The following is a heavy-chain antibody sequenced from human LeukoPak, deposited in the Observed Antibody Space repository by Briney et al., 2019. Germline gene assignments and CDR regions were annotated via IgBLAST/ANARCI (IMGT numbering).Heavy chain of an antibody. CDR2: IRYDGSRQ. Sequence: GGSLRLSCKASGITFRIHGMFWIRQAPGKGLEWVASIRYDGSRQFYADSVKGRFTISRDNSRNTLYLQMNSLSVEDTAFYYCAKDLANSWTTDYWGQGTLVTVSS. D-gene: IGHD1-1*01. CDR3: AKDLANSWTTDY. CDR1: GITFRIHG. V-gene: IGHV3-30*02. J-gene: IGHJ4*02.